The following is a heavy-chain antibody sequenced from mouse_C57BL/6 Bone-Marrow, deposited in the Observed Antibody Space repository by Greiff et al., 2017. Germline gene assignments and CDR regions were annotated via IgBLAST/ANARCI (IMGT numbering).Heavy chain of an antibody. V-gene: IGHV1-81*01. D-gene: IGHD1-1*01. CDR2: IYPRSGNT. J-gene: IGHJ2*01. Sequence: QVQLKQSGAELARPGASVKLSCKASGYTFTSYGISWVKQRTGQGLEWIGEIYPRSGNTYYNEKFKGKATLTADKSSSTAYMELRSLTSEDSAVYFCARSGGYYGRFDYWGQGTTLTVSS. CDR3: ARSGGYYGRFDY. CDR1: GYTFTSYG.